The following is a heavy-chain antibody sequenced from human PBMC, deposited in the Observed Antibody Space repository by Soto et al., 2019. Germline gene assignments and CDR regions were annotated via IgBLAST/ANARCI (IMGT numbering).Heavy chain of an antibody. V-gene: IGHV1-69*13. CDR1: GGTLSSYA. CDR3: ARSPGLRNIVVVPAATFLSWFDP. J-gene: IGHJ5*02. D-gene: IGHD2-2*01. CDR2: IIPIFGTA. Sequence: GASVKVSCKASGGTLSSYAISWVRQAQGQGLEWMGGIIPIFGTANYTQKFQGRVTITADESTSTAYMELSSLRSEDTAVYYCARSPGLRNIVVVPAATFLSWFDPWGQGTLVTVSS.